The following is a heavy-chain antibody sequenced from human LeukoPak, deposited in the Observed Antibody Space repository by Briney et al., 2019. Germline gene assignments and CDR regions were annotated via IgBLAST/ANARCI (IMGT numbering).Heavy chain of an antibody. Sequence: SETLSLTCTVSGGSISSGSYYWSWIRQHPGKGLEWIGHIYNSGSNYYNPSLQSRVTISVDTSKNQFSLKLSSVTAADTALYYCARAVRNTAMVYYYNGMDVWGQGTTVTVSS. CDR2: IYNSGSN. D-gene: IGHD5-18*01. CDR3: ARAVRNTAMVYYYNGMDV. J-gene: IGHJ6*02. V-gene: IGHV4-31*03. CDR1: GGSISSGSYY.